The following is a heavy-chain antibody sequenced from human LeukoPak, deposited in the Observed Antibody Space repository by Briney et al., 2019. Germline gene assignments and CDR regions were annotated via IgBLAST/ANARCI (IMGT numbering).Heavy chain of an antibody. CDR1: GFTFDDYG. V-gene: IGHV3-20*04. Sequence: PGGSLRLSCAASGFTFDDYGMSWVRQAPGKGLEWVSGINWNGGSTGYADSVKGRFTISRDNAKNSLYLQMNSLRAEDTALYYCAKDIAGIAVSDAFDIWGQGTMVTVSS. CDR2: INWNGGST. J-gene: IGHJ3*02. CDR3: AKDIAGIAVSDAFDI. D-gene: IGHD6-19*01.